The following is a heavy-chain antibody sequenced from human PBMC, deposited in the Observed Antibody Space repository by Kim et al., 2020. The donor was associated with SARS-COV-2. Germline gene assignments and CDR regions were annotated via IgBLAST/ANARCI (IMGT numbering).Heavy chain of an antibody. CDR3: ARRIAVAGNWFDP. Sequence: SPSFQGTVTISADKSISTAYLHWSSLKASDTAMYYCARRIAVAGNWFDPWGQGTLVTVSS. J-gene: IGHJ5*02. V-gene: IGHV5-51*01. D-gene: IGHD6-19*01.